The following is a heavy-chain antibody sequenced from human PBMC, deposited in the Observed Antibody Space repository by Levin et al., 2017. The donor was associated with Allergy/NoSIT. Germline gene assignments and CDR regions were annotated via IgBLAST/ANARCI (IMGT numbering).Heavy chain of an antibody. V-gene: IGHV3-30*18. Sequence: SCAASGFTFSSYGMHWVRQAPGKGLEWVAVISYDGSNKYYADSVKGRFTISRDNSKNTLYLQMNSLRAEDTAVYYCAKTNSSSWYGYFQHWGQGTLVTVSS. CDR3: AKTNSSSWYGYFQH. CDR1: GFTFSSYG. CDR2: ISYDGSNK. D-gene: IGHD6-13*01. J-gene: IGHJ1*01.